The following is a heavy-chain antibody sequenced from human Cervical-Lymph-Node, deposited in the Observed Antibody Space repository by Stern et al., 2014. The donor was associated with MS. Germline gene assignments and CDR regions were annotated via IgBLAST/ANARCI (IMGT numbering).Heavy chain of an antibody. D-gene: IGHD2-8*02. CDR3: ARERVLDPPVGDGMDV. V-gene: IGHV1-3*01. Sequence: VQLVQSGAEVKEPGASVKVSCKASGYTFTNYAIYWVRQAPGPWLVWLGWLNGADSTPEYSQNISGRVTITRDTSASTAYMELSSLRSEDTAVYYCARERVLDPPVGDGMDVWGQGTTVTVSS. CDR1: GYTFTNYA. J-gene: IGHJ6*02. CDR2: LNGADSTP.